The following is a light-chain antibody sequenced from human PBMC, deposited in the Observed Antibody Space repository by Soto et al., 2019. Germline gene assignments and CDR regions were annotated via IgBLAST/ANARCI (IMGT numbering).Light chain of an antibody. CDR3: CSHGGRHSYV. Sequence: QSVLTQPRSVSGSPGQSVTISCTGTSSDVGGYDYVSWYQQHPGKAPKLMIYGVTKRPSGVPDRFSGSKSGNTASLTIFGLQAEDESDYYCCSHGGRHSYVFGTGPKVTVL. CDR1: SSDVGGYDY. V-gene: IGLV2-11*01. J-gene: IGLJ1*01. CDR2: GVT.